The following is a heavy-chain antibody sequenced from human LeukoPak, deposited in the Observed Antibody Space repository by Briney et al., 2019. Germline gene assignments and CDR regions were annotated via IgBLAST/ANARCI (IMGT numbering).Heavy chain of an antibody. J-gene: IGHJ5*02. D-gene: IGHD3-10*01. V-gene: IGHV4-59*01. CDR2: IYYSGST. CDR1: GGSISSYY. CDR3: ARAIRRRLYYYGSGSYYYWFDP. Sequence: PSETLSLTCTVSGGSISSYYWSWIRQPPGKGLEWIGYIYYSGSTNYNPSLKSRVTISVDTSKNQFSLKLSSVTAADTAVYYCARAIRRRLYYYGSGSYYYWFDPWGQGTLVTVSS.